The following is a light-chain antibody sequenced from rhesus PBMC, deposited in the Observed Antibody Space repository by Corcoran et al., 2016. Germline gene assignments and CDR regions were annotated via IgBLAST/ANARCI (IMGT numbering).Light chain of an antibody. CDR3: QQYRSRPLT. J-gene: IGKJ4*01. V-gene: IGKV1-22*01. CDR2: KAS. CDR1: QGISSW. Sequence: DIQMTQSPSSLSASVGDTVTITCRASQGISSWLAWYQQKPGKAPKLLIYKASSLQSGVPSRFSGSGFGTDFTLTISSLQSEDFATYYCQQYRSRPLTFGGGTKVELK.